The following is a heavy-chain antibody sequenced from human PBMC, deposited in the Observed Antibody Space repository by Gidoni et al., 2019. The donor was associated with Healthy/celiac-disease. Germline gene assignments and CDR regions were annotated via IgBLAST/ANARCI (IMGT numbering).Heavy chain of an antibody. CDR3: AALGGGFPPGETQYGMDV. D-gene: IGHD1-26*01. V-gene: IGHV3-48*01. CDR2: ISSSSSTI. CDR1: GFTFSSYS. Sequence: EVQLVESGGGLVQPGGSLRLSCAASGFTFSSYSLNWVRQAPGKGLEWVSYISSSSSTIYYADSVKGRFTISRDNAKNSLYLQMNSLRAEDTAVYYCAALGGGFPPGETQYGMDVWGQGTTVTVSS. J-gene: IGHJ6*02.